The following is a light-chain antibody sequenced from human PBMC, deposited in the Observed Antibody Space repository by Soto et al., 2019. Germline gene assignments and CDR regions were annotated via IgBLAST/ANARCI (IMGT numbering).Light chain of an antibody. Sequence: IQMTKSPSTLSATAGDRVTITCRASQSVSNWLAWYQQKPGKAPKLLIYDVSSLESGVPSRFSGSGSGTEFILNISSLQPDDFATYYCQQYDSYSWTVDQGTKVDIK. CDR2: DVS. V-gene: IGKV1-5*01. CDR3: QQYDSYSWT. J-gene: IGKJ1*01. CDR1: QSVSNW.